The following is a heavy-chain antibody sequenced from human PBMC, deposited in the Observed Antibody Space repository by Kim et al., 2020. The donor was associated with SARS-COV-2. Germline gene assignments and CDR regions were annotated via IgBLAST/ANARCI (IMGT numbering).Heavy chain of an antibody. Sequence: ASVKVSCKASGYTFTSYYIHWVRQAPGQGFEWIGIVNPSSSGSSSAQKFQGRVTVTGDTSTSTVYMELSGLRLEDTAVYYCAREALFGYYKLDYWGQGTVVTVSS. CDR3: AREALFGYYKLDY. CDR2: VNPSSSGS. V-gene: IGHV1-46*01. CDR1: GYTFTSYY. J-gene: IGHJ4*02. D-gene: IGHD1-26*01.